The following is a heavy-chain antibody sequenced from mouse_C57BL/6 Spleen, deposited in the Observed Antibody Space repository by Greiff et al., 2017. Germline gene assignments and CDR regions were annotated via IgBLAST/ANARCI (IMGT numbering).Heavy chain of an antibody. V-gene: IGHV1-54*01. Sequence: QVQLQQSGAELVRPGTSVKVSCKASGYAFTNYLIEWVKQRPGQGLEWIGVINPGSGGTNYNEKFKGKATLTADKSSSTAYMQLSSLTSEDSAVYFCARGLWSRPAGFAYWGQGTLVTVSA. CDR3: ARGLWSRPAGFAY. CDR2: INPGSGGT. CDR1: GYAFTNYL. J-gene: IGHJ3*01. D-gene: IGHD2-2*01.